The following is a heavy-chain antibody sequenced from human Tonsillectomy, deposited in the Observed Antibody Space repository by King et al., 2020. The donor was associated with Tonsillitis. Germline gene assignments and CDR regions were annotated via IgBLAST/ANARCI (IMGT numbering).Heavy chain of an antibody. CDR3: AKATLTGNAWYFYYAMDV. CDR1: GFTFSSYA. CDR2: ISGSGAST. D-gene: IGHD7-27*01. J-gene: IGHJ6*02. Sequence: VQLVESGGGLVQPGGSLGLSCAASGFTFSSYAMTWVRQAPGKGLEWVSGISGSGASTYYADSVKGRFTISRDKSKNTLYLQMSSLSAEDTAIYYCAKATLTGNAWYFYYAMDVWGLGTTVTVSS. V-gene: IGHV3-23*04.